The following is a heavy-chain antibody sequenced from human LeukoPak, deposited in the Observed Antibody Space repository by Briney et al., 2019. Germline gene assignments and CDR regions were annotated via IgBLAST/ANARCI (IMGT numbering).Heavy chain of an antibody. CDR1: GYTFTSYW. Sequence: GESLKISCKASGYTFTSYWIGWVRQMPGKGLEWMGIIYPGDSGTRYSPSLRGQVTISADKSISTAYLQWSSLKASDTAMYYCATVTTSDFDYWGQGTLVTVSS. V-gene: IGHV5-51*01. CDR2: IYPGDSGT. J-gene: IGHJ4*02. D-gene: IGHD4-11*01. CDR3: ATVTTSDFDY.